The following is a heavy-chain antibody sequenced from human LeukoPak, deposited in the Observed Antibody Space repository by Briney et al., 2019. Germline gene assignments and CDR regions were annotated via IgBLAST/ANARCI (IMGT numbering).Heavy chain of an antibody. D-gene: IGHD4-23*01. J-gene: IGHJ6*02. CDR3: ARGGGGGNFYYYYYGMDV. CDR2: IYYSGST. Sequence: PSETLSLTCTVSGGSISSYYWSWIRQPPGKGLEWIGYIYYSGSTNYNPSLKSRVTISVDTSKNQFSMKLSSVTAADTAVYYCARGGGGGNFYYYYYGMDVWGQGTTVTVSS. CDR1: GGSISSYY. V-gene: IGHV4-59*01.